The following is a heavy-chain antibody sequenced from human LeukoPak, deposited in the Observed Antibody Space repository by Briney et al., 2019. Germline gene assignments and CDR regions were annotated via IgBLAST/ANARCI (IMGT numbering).Heavy chain of an antibody. CDR3: ARSYYDSSGYYPKSNWFDP. CDR2: MNPNSGNT. Sequence: GASVKVSCKASGYTFTSYDINWVRQATGQGLEWMGWMNPNSGNTGYAQKFQGRVTITRNTSISTAYMELSSLRSEDTAVYYCARSYYDSSGYYPKSNWFDPWGQGTLVTVSS. V-gene: IGHV1-8*03. D-gene: IGHD3-22*01. J-gene: IGHJ5*02. CDR1: GYTFTSYD.